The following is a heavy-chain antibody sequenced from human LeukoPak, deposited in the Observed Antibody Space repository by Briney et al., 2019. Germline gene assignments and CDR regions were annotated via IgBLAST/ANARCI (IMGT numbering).Heavy chain of an antibody. CDR1: GGSFSGYY. CDR2: ITHSGDT. J-gene: IGHJ4*02. CDR3: ARTYDSGSSKGLPDY. Sequence: SETLSLTCAVYGGSFSGYYWTWIRQPPGKGLEWIGEITHSGDTNYNPSLKSRVTISVDTSKNQFSLKVSSVTAADTAVYYCARTYDSGSSKGLPDYWGRGTLVTVSS. V-gene: IGHV4-34*01. D-gene: IGHD3-10*01.